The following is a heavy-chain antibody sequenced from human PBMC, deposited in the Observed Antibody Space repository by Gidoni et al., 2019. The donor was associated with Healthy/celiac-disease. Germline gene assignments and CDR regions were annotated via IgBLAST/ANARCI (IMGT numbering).Heavy chain of an antibody. J-gene: IGHJ4*02. V-gene: IGHV4-34*01. D-gene: IGHD2-21*01. Sequence: QVQLQQWGAGLLKPSETLSLTCAVYGGSFSGYYWSWIRQPPGKGLEWIGEINHSGSTNYNPSLKSRVTISVDTSKNQFSLKLSSVTAADTAVYYCARGRRCGGDCYESTVVTPHGYWGQGTLVTVSS. CDR1: GGSFSGYY. CDR2: INHSGST. CDR3: ARGRRCGGDCYESTVVTPHGY.